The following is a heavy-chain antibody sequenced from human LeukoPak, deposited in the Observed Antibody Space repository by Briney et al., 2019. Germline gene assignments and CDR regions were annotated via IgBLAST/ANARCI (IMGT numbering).Heavy chain of an antibody. CDR3: AREVAVAGVDLDY. D-gene: IGHD6-19*01. V-gene: IGHV3-48*04. Sequence: GGSLRLSCAVSGFTFSSYNMNWVRQAPGKGLEWVSYISSSSSTIYYSDSVKGRFTISRDNAKNSLYLQMNSLRAEDTAVYYCAREVAVAGVDLDYWGQGTLVTVSS. J-gene: IGHJ4*02. CDR2: ISSSSSTI. CDR1: GFTFSSYN.